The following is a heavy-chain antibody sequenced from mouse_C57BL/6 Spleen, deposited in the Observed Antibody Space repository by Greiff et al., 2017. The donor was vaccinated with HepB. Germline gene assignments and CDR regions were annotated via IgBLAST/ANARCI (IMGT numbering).Heavy chain of an antibody. CDR2: ISNGGGST. Sequence: EVQLVESGGGLVQPGGSLKLSCAASGFTFSDYYMYWVRQTPEKRLEWVAYISNGGGSTDYPDTVKGRFTISRDNAKNTLYLQMSRLKSEDTAMYYCARQGAGTWFAYWGQGTLVTVSA. CDR1: GFTFSDYY. D-gene: IGHD3-3*01. V-gene: IGHV5-12*01. J-gene: IGHJ3*01. CDR3: ARQGAGTWFAY.